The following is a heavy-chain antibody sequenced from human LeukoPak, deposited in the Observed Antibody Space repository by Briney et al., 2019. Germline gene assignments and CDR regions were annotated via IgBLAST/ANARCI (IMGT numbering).Heavy chain of an antibody. CDR1: GFTFSSYA. Sequence: PGGSLRLSCAASGFTFSSYAMSWVRQAPGKGLVWVSRIDNDGSDTIYADSVKGRSTISRDNAKSTLYLQMNSLKAEDTAVYYCARGGYHHGFDIWGQGTMVTVSS. CDR2: IDNDGSDT. CDR3: ARGGYHHGFDI. J-gene: IGHJ3*02. V-gene: IGHV3-74*01. D-gene: IGHD2-15*01.